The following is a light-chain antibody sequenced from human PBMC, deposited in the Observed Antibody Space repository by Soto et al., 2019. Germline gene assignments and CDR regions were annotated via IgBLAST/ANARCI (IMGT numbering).Light chain of an antibody. Sequence: EIVLTQSPATLSLSPGERATLSCRASQSVGNNYLACYQQKPSQPPSLLIYHATIRATGIPDRFSGSGSGTDFTLTISSLEPEDFAVYYCHQYANAPFSFGGGTKVEIK. CDR2: HAT. CDR3: HQYANAPFS. V-gene: IGKV3-20*01. CDR1: QSVGNNY. J-gene: IGKJ4*01.